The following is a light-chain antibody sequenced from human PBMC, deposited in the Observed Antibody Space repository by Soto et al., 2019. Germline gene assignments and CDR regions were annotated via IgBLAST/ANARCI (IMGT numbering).Light chain of an antibody. CDR2: KAS. CDR1: QNITTK. Sequence: IQMTQSPSTLSASVGDTVTITCRASQNITTKLAWYQQTPGKVPNLLISKASRLEGGVQPRFSGSGSGTEFTLTITSLQPDDFATYFCQQYKNYPLTFGGGTKVDIK. V-gene: IGKV1-5*03. J-gene: IGKJ4*01. CDR3: QQYKNYPLT.